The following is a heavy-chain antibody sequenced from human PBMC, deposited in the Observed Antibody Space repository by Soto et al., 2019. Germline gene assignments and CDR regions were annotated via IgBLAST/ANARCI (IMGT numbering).Heavy chain of an antibody. J-gene: IGHJ4*01. D-gene: IGHD6-6*01. CDR3: ARGLGSSSE. Sequence: PSETLPLTCTVSGGSISSYYWSWIRQHPGKGLEWIGYIYYSGSTNYNPSLKSRVTISVDTSKNQFSLKLSSVTAADTAVYYCARGLGSSSEWGQGTLVTFST. CDR2: IYYSGST. CDR1: GGSISSYY. V-gene: IGHV4-59*01.